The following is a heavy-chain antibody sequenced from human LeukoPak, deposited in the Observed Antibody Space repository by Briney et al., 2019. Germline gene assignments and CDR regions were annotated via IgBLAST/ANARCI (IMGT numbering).Heavy chain of an antibody. CDR1: GGSISSYY. CDR2: IYYSGST. J-gene: IGHJ4*02. CDR3: ARSDVPYGGYLTLDY. V-gene: IGHV4-59*01. Sequence: SETLSLTCTVSGGSISSYYWSWIRQPPGKGLEWIGYIYYSGSTNYNPSLKSRVTISVDTSKNQFSLKLSSATAADTAVYYCARSDVPYGGYLTLDYWGQGTLVTVSS. D-gene: IGHD5-12*01.